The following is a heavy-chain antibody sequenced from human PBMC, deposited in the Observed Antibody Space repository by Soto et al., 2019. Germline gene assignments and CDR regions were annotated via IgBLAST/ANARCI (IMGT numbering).Heavy chain of an antibody. V-gene: IGHV1-18*01. CDR3: ARDHGGSYQADSFDP. Sequence: QVQLVQSGVEVKKPGASVKVSCKASGYTFTTYGISWVRQGPGQGLEWVGWVSPYDGDTNYADALQGRVTMTTDTSTTTAYMELRSLRSDDTAMYYCARDHGGSYQADSFDPWGQGTLVIVSS. J-gene: IGHJ5*02. CDR1: GYTFTTYG. D-gene: IGHD1-26*01. CDR2: VSPYDGDT.